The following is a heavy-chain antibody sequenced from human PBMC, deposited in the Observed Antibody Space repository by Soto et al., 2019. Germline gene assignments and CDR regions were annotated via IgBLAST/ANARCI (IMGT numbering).Heavy chain of an antibody. V-gene: IGHV4-31*03. CDR1: GGSIRSGGYC. CDR3: ARDGDSRGYWPYYFDY. Sequence: QVQLQESGPGLVKPSQTLSLTCTVSGGSIRSGGYCWSWIRQHPGKGLEWIGYIHYSGSTLYNTSLKSRVTISVDTSKNHFSLKLRSATAADTAVYYCARDGDSRGYWPYYFDYWGQGALVTVSS. CDR2: IHYSGST. J-gene: IGHJ4*02. D-gene: IGHD3-22*01.